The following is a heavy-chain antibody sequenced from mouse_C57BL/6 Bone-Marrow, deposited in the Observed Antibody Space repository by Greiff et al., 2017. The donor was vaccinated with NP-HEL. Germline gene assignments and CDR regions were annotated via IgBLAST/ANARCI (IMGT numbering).Heavy chain of an antibody. CDR1: GYTFTSYW. J-gene: IGHJ3*01. D-gene: IGHD1-1*01. Sequence: VQLQQPGAELVKPGASVKLSCKASGYTFTSYWMQWVKQRHGQGLAWIGEIDPSDSYTNDNPKFKGKATWTVDTSSSTAYMQLSSLTSEDSAVYYCARDGLLRPFAYWGQGTLVTVSA. CDR2: IDPSDSYT. V-gene: IGHV1-50*01. CDR3: ARDGLLRPFAY.